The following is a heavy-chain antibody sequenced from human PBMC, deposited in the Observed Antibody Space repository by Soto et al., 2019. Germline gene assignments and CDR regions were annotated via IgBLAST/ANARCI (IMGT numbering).Heavy chain of an antibody. CDR1: GGSISSYY. D-gene: IGHD5-12*01. J-gene: IGHJ4*02. CDR3: ARANSGYRNFDY. CDR2: IYYSGST. Sequence: PSETLSLTCTVSGGSISSYYWSWIRQPPGKGLEWIGYIYYSGSTNYNPSLKSRVTISVDTSKNQFSLKLSSVTAADTAVYYCARANSGYRNFDYWGQGTLVTVSS. V-gene: IGHV4-59*01.